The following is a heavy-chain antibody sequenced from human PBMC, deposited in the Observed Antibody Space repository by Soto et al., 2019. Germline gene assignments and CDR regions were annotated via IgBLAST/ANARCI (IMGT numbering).Heavy chain of an antibody. V-gene: IGHV1-69*06. J-gene: IGHJ5*02. CDR2: IIPIFGTA. D-gene: IGHD6-13*01. Sequence: QVQLVQSGAEVKKPGSSVKVSCKASGGTFSNYAISWVRQAPGQGLEWMGGIIPIFGTANYAQKFQGRVTITADKSTSTAYMELSSLRSEDTAAYYCAVWAVRSSWTAAGSSYTWFDPWGQGTLVTFSS. CDR3: AVWAVRSSWTAAGSSYTWFDP. CDR1: GGTFSNYA.